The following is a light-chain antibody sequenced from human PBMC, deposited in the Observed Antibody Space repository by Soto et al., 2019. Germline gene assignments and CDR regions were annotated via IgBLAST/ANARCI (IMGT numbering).Light chain of an antibody. J-gene: IGKJ5*01. CDR3: QEASRIPIT. Sequence: DTQMTQSPSSVPASVGDTVPITCRASQDIRSSLAWYQQRPGKAPNLLIYAAYTLQSGVPSRFSGSGSGTDFTLTISYLQAEDFGTYYCQEASRIPITFGPGTRLDIK. CDR1: QDIRSS. V-gene: IGKV1-12*01. CDR2: AAY.